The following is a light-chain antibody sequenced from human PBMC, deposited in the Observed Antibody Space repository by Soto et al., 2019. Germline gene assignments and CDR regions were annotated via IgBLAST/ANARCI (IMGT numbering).Light chain of an antibody. CDR1: QSVSSY. Sequence: EIVLTQSPATLSLSPGERATLSCRVSQSVSSYLAWYQQKPGQAPRLLIYDASNRATGIPARFSGSGSGTDFTLTIAGLEPEDFAVYYCQHRRNWPITFGQGTRLEIK. CDR2: DAS. J-gene: IGKJ5*01. V-gene: IGKV3-11*01. CDR3: QHRRNWPIT.